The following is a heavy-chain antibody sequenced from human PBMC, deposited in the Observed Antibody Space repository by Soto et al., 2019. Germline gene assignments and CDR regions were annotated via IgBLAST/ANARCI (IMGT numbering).Heavy chain of an antibody. CDR3: ARGHSTDCSNGVCSFFYNHEMDV. CDR1: GYSFTDYH. J-gene: IGHJ6*02. Sequence: ASVKVSCKASGYSFTDYHIHWVRQDPGQGLEWLGRINPKSGGTSTAQKFQGWVTMTRDRSISTVYMELTRLRSDDTAVYFCARGHSTDCSNGVCSFFYNHEMDVWGQGTTVTV. CDR2: INPKSGGT. D-gene: IGHD2-8*01. V-gene: IGHV1-2*04.